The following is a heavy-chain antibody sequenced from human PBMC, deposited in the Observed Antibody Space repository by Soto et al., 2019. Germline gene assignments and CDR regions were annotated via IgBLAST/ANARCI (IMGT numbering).Heavy chain of an antibody. CDR3: AKETHCSGYGSYFDY. D-gene: IGHD2-15*01. Sequence: HPGGSLGLSCAAAGIPCSNFGMHWVRQAPGKGLEWVAVISTTGGLKYAADSVKGRFTISRDNSRNTLYLQMNSLRPEDTAMYYCAKETHCSGYGSYFDYWGPGILVPVSS. J-gene: IGHJ4*02. CDR1: GIPCSNFG. V-gene: IGHV3-30*18. CDR2: ISTTGGLK.